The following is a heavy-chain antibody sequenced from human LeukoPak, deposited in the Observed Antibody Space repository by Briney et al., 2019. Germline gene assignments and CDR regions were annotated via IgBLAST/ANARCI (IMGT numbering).Heavy chain of an antibody. J-gene: IGHJ5*02. CDR3: ARNIPGTRSKFHP. CDR2: IYYSGST. V-gene: IGHV4-59*08. D-gene: IGHD1/OR15-1a*01. Sequence: SETLSLTCTVSGGSISSYDWSWLRHPTGKGLEWICYIYYSGSTNYYPSLKSRVTISVDASKKQFSLKMRTVIAADTALYYCARNIPGTRSKFHPWGQGTLVTVSS. CDR1: GGSISSYD.